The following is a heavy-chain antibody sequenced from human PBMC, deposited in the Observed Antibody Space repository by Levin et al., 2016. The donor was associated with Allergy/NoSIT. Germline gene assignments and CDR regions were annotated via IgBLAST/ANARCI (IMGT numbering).Heavy chain of an antibody. CDR1: GGSISSGGYS. V-gene: IGHV4-30-2*01. D-gene: IGHD1-1*01. J-gene: IGHJ4*02. Sequence: SETLSLTCAVSGGSISSGGYSWSWIRQPPGKGLEWIGYIYHSGSTYYNPSLKSRVTISVDRSKNQFSLKLSSVTAADTAVYYCARTTRDDYFDYWGQGTLVTVSS. CDR2: IYHSGST. CDR3: ARTTRDDYFDY.